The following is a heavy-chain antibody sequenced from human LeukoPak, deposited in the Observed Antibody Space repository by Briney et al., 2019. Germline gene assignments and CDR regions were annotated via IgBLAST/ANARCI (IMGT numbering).Heavy chain of an antibody. V-gene: IGHV3-48*04. Sequence: PGGSLRLSCAASGFTFSSYSMNWVRQAPGKGLEWVSYISSSSSTIYYADSVKGRFTISRDNAKNSLYLQMNSLRAEDTAVYYCASFYDLNDAFDIWGQGTMVTVSS. CDR1: GFTFSSYS. CDR3: ASFYDLNDAFDI. J-gene: IGHJ3*02. D-gene: IGHD5/OR15-5a*01. CDR2: ISSSSSTI.